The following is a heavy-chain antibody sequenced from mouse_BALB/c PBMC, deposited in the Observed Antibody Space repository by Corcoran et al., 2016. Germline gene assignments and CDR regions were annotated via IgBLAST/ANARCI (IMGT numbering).Heavy chain of an antibody. V-gene: IGHV1S34*01. Sequence: LVKTGASVKISYKASGYSFTGYYMHWVKQGHGKSLEWIGYISCYNGATSYNQKFKGKATFTVDTSSITAYMEFNSLTSEDSAVYYCAREGRGFAYWCQGTLVTVSA. CDR3: AREGRGFAY. J-gene: IGHJ3*01. CDR2: ISCYNGAT. CDR1: GYSFTGYY.